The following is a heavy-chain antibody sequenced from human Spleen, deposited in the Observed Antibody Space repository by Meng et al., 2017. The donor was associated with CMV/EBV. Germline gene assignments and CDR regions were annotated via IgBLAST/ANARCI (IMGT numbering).Heavy chain of an antibody. CDR3: AREVTMILR. D-gene: IGHD3-22*01. J-gene: IGHJ4*02. Sequence: GESLKISCAASGFTFSSYWMSWVRQAPGKGLEWVAFIRYDGSNKYYADSVKGRFTISRDNSKNTLYLQMNSLRAEDTAVYYCAREVTMILRWGQGTLVTVSS. CDR1: GFTFSSYW. V-gene: IGHV3-30*02. CDR2: IRYDGSNK.